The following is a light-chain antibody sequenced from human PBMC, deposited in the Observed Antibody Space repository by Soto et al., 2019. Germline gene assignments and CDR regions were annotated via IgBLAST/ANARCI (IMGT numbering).Light chain of an antibody. Sequence: VLTQPPSVSAAPGQKVTISCSGSSSNIGNNYVSWYQQLPGTAPKLLIYENNKRPSGIPDRFSGSKSGTSATLGITGLQTGDEADYYCGTWDSTSYVFGTGTKVTVL. CDR3: GTWDSTSYV. V-gene: IGLV1-51*02. CDR1: SSNIGNNY. J-gene: IGLJ1*01. CDR2: ENN.